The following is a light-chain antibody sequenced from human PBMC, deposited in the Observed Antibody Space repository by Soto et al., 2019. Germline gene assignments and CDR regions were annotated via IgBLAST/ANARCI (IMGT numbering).Light chain of an antibody. V-gene: IGKV3-11*01. Sequence: EIVLTQSPATLSFSPGERATLSSRASRRGSGSVAWYQQKPGQPPRLLIYDASDRATGIPARFSGSGSGTDFTLTISSLEPEDFAVYYCQQRCNWPPVTFGGGTKVEIK. CDR3: QQRCNWPPVT. CDR2: DAS. CDR1: RRGSGS. J-gene: IGKJ4*01.